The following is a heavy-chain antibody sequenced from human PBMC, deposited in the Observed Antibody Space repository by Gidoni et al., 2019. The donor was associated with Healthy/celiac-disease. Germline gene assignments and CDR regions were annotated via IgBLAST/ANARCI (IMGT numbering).Heavy chain of an antibody. CDR2: IYHGDSDT. J-gene: IGHJ4*02. CDR3: ARHRSETRGDYFDY. Sequence: EVQLVQSGAVVKKPGESLKISCKGSGYRFTSYWLGWGRQVPGKGLAWMGVIYHGDSDTRYSPAFQGQVTISADKSISTAYLQWSSLKASDTAMYYCARHRSETRGDYFDYWGQGTLVTVSS. V-gene: IGHV5-51*01. CDR1: GYRFTSYW. D-gene: IGHD3-10*01.